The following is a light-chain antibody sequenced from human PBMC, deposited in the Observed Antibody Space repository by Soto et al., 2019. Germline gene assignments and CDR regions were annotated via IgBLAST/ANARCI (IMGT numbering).Light chain of an antibody. Sequence: DVQMSQSPSSLSASIGDRVTITCRASQNIGSFLNWYQQKPGEAPRLLVYSAFRIQSGVPSRFNASGSGTDFTLSISSLQPEDFSTYYCQQGSTTPITFALGTRLEIK. CDR1: QNIGSF. CDR2: SAF. J-gene: IGKJ5*01. V-gene: IGKV1-39*01. CDR3: QQGSTTPIT.